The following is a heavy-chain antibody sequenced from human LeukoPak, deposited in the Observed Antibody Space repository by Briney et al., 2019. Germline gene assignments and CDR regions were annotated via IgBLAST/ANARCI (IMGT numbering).Heavy chain of an antibody. V-gene: IGHV3-48*03. CDR3: ARVYGMDV. Sequence: EWFSYISSSGSTIYYAGSVKGRFTISRDNAKNSLYLQMNSLRAEDTAAYYCARVYGMDVWGQGTTVTVSS. CDR2: ISSSGSTI. J-gene: IGHJ6*02.